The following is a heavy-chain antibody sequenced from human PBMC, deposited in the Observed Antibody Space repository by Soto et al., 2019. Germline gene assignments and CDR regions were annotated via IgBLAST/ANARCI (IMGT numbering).Heavy chain of an antibody. CDR2: ISGSGGGT. V-gene: IGHV3-23*01. CDR1: GFTFSSYA. Sequence: LRLSCAASGFTFSSYAMSWVRQAPGKGLEWVSSISGSGGGTYYADSVKGRFTISRDNSKNTLSLQMNSLRAEDTAVYYCAKSRGSGSYFNPSDAFDFWGQGTMVTVSS. CDR3: AKSRGSGSYFNPSDAFDF. J-gene: IGHJ3*01. D-gene: IGHD3-10*01.